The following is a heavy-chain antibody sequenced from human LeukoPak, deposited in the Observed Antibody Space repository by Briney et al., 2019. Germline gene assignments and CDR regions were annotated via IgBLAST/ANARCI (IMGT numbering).Heavy chain of an antibody. CDR3: ARHGYYYDSSGYSSQVAKIDY. J-gene: IGHJ4*02. D-gene: IGHD3-22*01. CDR2: IYPGDSDT. CDR1: GYSFTSYW. Sequence: KPGESLKISCKGSGYSFTSYWIGWVRQLPGKGLEWMGIIYPGDSDTRYSPSFQGQVTISADKSISTAYLQWSSLKASDTAMHYCARHGYYYDSSGYSSQVAKIDYWGQGTLVTVSS. V-gene: IGHV5-51*01.